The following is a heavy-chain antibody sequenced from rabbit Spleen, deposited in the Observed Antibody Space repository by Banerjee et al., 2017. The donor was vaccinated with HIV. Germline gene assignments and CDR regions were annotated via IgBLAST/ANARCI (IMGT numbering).Heavy chain of an antibody. CDR1: GFSFSSSYY. Sequence: QSLEESGGGLVKPGASLTLTCTASGFSFSSSYYMCWVRQAPGKGLEWIACIEGGSSAFSYFASWAKGRFTISKTSSTTVTLQMTSLTAADTATYFCARDSGSSFSSYGMALWGQGTLVTGS. CDR3: ARDSGSSFSSYGMAL. D-gene: IGHD8-1*01. CDR2: IEGGSSAFS. J-gene: IGHJ6*01. V-gene: IGHV1S40*01.